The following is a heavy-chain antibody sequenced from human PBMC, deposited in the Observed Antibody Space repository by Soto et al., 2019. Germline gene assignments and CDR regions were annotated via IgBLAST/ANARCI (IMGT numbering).Heavy chain of an antibody. CDR3: ARAPDIVLIRAYYYYGMDV. V-gene: IGHV3-30-3*01. CDR2: IAYDGSNK. D-gene: IGHD2-8*01. J-gene: IGHJ6*02. Sequence: LRLSCAASGFTFSSYAMHWARQAPGKGLEWVAVIAYDGSNKYYADSAKGRFTISRDNSKNTLYVQMNSLRPEDTAVYYCARAPDIVLIRAYYYYGMDVWGQGTTVTVSS. CDR1: GFTFSSYA.